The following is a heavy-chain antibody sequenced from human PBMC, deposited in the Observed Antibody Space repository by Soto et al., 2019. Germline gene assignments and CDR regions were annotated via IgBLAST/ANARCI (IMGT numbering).Heavy chain of an antibody. V-gene: IGHV3-30*18. D-gene: IGHD3-3*01. Sequence: PGGSLRLSCAASGFTFSSYGMHWVRQAPGKGLEWVAVISYDGSNKYYADSVKGRFTISRDNSKNTLYLQMSSLRAEDTAVYYCAKDRGNYDFWSGYPTHWGQGTLVTVSS. CDR2: ISYDGSNK. CDR1: GFTFSSYG. J-gene: IGHJ4*02. CDR3: AKDRGNYDFWSGYPTH.